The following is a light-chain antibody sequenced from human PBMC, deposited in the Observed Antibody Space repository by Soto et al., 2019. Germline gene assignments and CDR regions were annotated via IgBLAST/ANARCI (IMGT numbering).Light chain of an antibody. CDR2: EVS. CDR3: SSYTSSRSVI. J-gene: IGLJ2*01. Sequence: QSALTQPPSVSGSPGQSVTIPCTGTTSDVGTYNRVSWYQQPPGTAPKLMIYEVSNRPSGVPDRFSGSKSGNTASLTISGLQGEDEADYYCSSYTSSRSVIFGGGTKLTVL. V-gene: IGLV2-18*02. CDR1: TSDVGTYNR.